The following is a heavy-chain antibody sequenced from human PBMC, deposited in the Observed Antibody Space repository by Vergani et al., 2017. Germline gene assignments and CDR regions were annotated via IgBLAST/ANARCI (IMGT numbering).Heavy chain of an antibody. J-gene: IGHJ6*02. D-gene: IGHD2-2*01. CDR1: GFTFSSYA. Sequence: QVQLVESGGGVVQPGRSLRLSCAASGFTFSSYAMHWVRQAPGKGLEWVAVISYDGSNKYYADSVKGRFTISRDNSKNTLYLQMNSLRAEDTAVYYCAREGEHCSRTSCRSPANYYYGMDVWGQGTTVTVSS. CDR3: AREGEHCSRTSCRSPANYYYGMDV. V-gene: IGHV3-30-3*01. CDR2: ISYDGSNK.